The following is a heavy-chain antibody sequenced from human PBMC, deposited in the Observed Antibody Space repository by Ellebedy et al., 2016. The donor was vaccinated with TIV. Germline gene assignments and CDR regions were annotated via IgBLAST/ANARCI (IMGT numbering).Heavy chain of an antibody. CDR3: ARDGGSYSDFDY. CDR1: GYTFTGYY. D-gene: IGHD1-26*01. Sequence: AASVKVSCKASGYTFTGYYMHWVRQAPGQGLEWMGWINPNSGGTNYAQKFQDCVTMTRDTSISTAYMELSRLRSDDTAVYYCARDGGSYSDFDYWGQGTLVTVSS. V-gene: IGHV1-2*04. J-gene: IGHJ4*02. CDR2: INPNSGGT.